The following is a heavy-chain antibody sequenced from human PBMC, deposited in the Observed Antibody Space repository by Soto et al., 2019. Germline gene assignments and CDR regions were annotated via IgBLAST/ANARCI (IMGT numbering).Heavy chain of an antibody. CDR3: ARGDKVNRRGHLTIDH. CDR2: ISACDGNT. V-gene: IGHV1-18*04. J-gene: IGHJ4*02. CDR1: GHTLAIYG. D-gene: IGHD4-17*01. Sequence: ASVKVSCKASGHTLAIYGISWLRQAPRQGLEWMGWISACDGNTNYAQKFQGRVTMTTDTSTSTAYMELRSLRSDETAVYYCARGDKVNRRGHLTIDHWGQGTLVTVSS.